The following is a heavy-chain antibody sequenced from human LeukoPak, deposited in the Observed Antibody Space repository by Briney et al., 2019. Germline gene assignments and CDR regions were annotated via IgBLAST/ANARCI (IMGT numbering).Heavy chain of an antibody. CDR1: GFTFSAYS. CDR3: ARDEEAYYNTGPPYYYYGKDV. Sequence: GGSLRLSCAASGFTFSAYSMNWVRQAPGKGLEWVSYIDESSSVIYYADSVKGRFTISRDNAKSSLYLQMNSLRAEDTAVYFCARDEEAYYNTGPPYYYYGKDVWGQGTTVTVSS. D-gene: IGHD3-22*01. CDR2: IDESSSVI. J-gene: IGHJ6*02. V-gene: IGHV3-48*01.